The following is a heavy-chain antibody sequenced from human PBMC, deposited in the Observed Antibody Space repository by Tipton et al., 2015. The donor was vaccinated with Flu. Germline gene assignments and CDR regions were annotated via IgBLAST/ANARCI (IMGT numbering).Heavy chain of an antibody. CDR1: GGSFSGNY. D-gene: IGHD3-22*01. V-gene: IGHV4-34*01. CDR3: TREPMN. CDR2: INDAGTA. J-gene: IGHJ4*02. Sequence: TLSLTCVVYGGSFSGNYCSWIRQSPGKGLEWIGAINDAGTAYYNPSLKNRATISVDTSNNQFSLRLTSVTAADTAVFYCTREPMNWGQGTLVTVSS.